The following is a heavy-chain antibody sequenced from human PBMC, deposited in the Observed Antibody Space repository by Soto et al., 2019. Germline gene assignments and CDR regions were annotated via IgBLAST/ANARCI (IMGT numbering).Heavy chain of an antibody. CDR3: ANHQSGYYSGNMLSLVY. D-gene: IGHD3-9*01. CDR2: ISYDGSNK. V-gene: IGHV3-30*18. CDR1: GFTFSSYC. Sequence: PGGSLRLSCAASGFTFSSYCMHWVRQAPGKGLEWVAVISYDGSNKYYADSVKGRFTISRDNSKNTLYLQMNSLRAEDTAVYYCANHQSGYYSGNMLSLVYWGQGTLVTVSS. J-gene: IGHJ4*02.